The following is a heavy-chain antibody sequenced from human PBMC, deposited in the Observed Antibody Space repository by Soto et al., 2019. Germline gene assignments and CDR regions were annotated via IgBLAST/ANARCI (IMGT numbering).Heavy chain of an antibody. Sequence: SETLSLTCTVSGGSISSYYWSWIRQPPGKGLEWIGYIYYSGSTNYNPSLKSRVTISVDTSKNQFSLKLSSVTAADTAVYYCARGGKYYYDSSGYFDYWGQGTLVTSPQ. CDR1: GGSISSYY. CDR2: IYYSGST. V-gene: IGHV4-59*01. J-gene: IGHJ4*02. CDR3: ARGGKYYYDSSGYFDY. D-gene: IGHD3-22*01.